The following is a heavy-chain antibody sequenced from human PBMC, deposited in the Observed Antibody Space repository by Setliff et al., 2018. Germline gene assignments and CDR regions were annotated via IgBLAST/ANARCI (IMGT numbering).Heavy chain of an antibody. D-gene: IGHD2-2*01. J-gene: IGHJ4*02. Sequence: GASVKVSCKASGYIFNTFGISWLRRAPGQGLEWMGWINPKSGVTNYAQKFQGRVTMTRDTSTRAVYMELSSLRSEDTAVYYCARGGSPDCDNTSCRYGDYVYWGLGALVTVSS. CDR1: GYIFNTFG. CDR3: ARGGSPDCDNTSCRYGDYVY. CDR2: INPKSGVT. V-gene: IGHV1-2*02.